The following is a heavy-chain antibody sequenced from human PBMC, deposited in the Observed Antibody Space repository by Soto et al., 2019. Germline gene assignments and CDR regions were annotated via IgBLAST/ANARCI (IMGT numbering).Heavy chain of an antibody. CDR2: IIPIFGTA. D-gene: IGHD2-2*01. CDR3: ATDLIVVVPAARDYYYGMDV. CDR1: GGTFSSYA. Sequence: QVQLVQSGAEVKKPGSSVTVSCKASGGTFSSYAISWVRQAPGQGLEWMGGIIPIFGTANYAQKFQGRVTITADESTSTAYMELSSLRSEDTAVYYCATDLIVVVPAARDYYYGMDVWGQGTTVTVSS. V-gene: IGHV1-69*01. J-gene: IGHJ6*02.